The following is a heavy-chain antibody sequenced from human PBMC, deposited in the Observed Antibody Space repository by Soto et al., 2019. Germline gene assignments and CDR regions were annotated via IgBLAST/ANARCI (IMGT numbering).Heavy chain of an antibody. Sequence: SETPALTFAVHDGSFSGYYWSWIRQPPGKGLEWIGEINHSGSTNYNPSLKSRVTISVDTSKNQFSLKMSSVTAADTALYYCARVERGTATTVVDAFDIWGPGTMVTVSS. CDR1: DGSFSGYY. D-gene: IGHD1-1*01. CDR3: ARVERGTATTVVDAFDI. V-gene: IGHV4-34*01. J-gene: IGHJ3*02. CDR2: INHSGST.